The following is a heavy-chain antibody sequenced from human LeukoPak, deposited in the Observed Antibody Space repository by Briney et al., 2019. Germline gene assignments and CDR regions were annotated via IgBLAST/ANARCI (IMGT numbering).Heavy chain of an antibody. CDR3: ARHVGYVGPHRGWFDP. V-gene: IGHV4-39*01. J-gene: IGHJ5*02. CDR2: IYYSGST. Sequence: KPSETLSLTCTVSGGSISSSSYSWGWIRQPPGKGLEWIESIYYSGSTYYNPSLKSRVTISVDTSKNQFSLKLSSVTAADTAVYYCARHVGYVGPHRGWFDPWGQGTLVTVSS. CDR1: GGSISSSSYS. D-gene: IGHD1-26*01.